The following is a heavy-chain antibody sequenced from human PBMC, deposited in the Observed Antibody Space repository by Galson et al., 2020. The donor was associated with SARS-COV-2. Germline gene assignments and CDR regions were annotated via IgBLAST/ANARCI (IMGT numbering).Heavy chain of an antibody. CDR2: MYTSGNT. Sequence: SQTLSLTCTVSGGPIGSRSYHWTWIRQSAGKGLEWNGRMYTSGNTNYKPALKSRVNISVDTSKTQFLLKLTSVNAADTAVYYCARGHYWSSRDYFYPYMDVWGKGTTVTISS. D-gene: IGHD2-15*01. J-gene: IGHJ6*03. CDR1: GGPIGSRSYH. CDR3: ARGHYWSSRDYFYPYMDV. V-gene: IGHV4-61*02.